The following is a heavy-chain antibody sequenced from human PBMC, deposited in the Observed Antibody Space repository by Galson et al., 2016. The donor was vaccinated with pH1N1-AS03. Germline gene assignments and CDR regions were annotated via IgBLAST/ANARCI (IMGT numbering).Heavy chain of an antibody. CDR2: IYWDDDR. CDR3: ARSTHVNEGLDY. CDR1: GFSLSTGGVH. J-gene: IGHJ4*02. Sequence: PALVKPTQTLTLTCTFSGFSLSTGGVHVAWIRQPPGKALEWLALIYWDDDRRSSPSLKSRLTITKDASRNQVVLTMTNMDPVDTATYYCARSTHVNEGLDYWGQGTLVTVSS. D-gene: IGHD2-8*01. V-gene: IGHV2-5*02.